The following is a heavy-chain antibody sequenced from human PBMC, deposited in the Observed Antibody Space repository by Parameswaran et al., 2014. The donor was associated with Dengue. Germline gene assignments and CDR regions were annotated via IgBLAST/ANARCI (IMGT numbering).Heavy chain of an antibody. CDR2: INPNSGGT. CDR1: GYTFTGYY. Sequence: ASVKVSCKASGYTFTGYYMHWVRQAPGQGLEWMGWINPNSGGTNYAQKFQGRVTMTRDTSISTAYMELSRLRSDDTAVYYCARAMVRGVKGYYGMDVWGQGTTVTVSS. V-gene: IGHV1-2*02. J-gene: IGHJ6*02. D-gene: IGHD3-10*01. CDR3: ARAMVRGVKGYYGMDV.